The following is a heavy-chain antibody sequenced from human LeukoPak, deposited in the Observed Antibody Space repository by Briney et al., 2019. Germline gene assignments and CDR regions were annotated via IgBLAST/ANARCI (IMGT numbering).Heavy chain of an antibody. CDR3: AKGDYDFWNYFDY. J-gene: IGHJ4*02. V-gene: IGHV3-23*01. Sequence: PGGSLRLSCAASGFTFSSYAMSWVRQAPGKGLEWVSAISGSGGSTYYADSVKGRFTTSRDNSKNTLYLQMNSLRAEDTAVYYCAKGDYDFWNYFDYWGQGTLVTVSS. CDR2: ISGSGGST. D-gene: IGHD3-3*01. CDR1: GFTFSSYA.